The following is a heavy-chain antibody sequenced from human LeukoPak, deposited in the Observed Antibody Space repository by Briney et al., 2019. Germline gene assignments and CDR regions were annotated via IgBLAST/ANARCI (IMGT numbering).Heavy chain of an antibody. CDR1: GGSISSGGYY. V-gene: IGHV4-30-2*01. CDR3: ARFGDCFDY. D-gene: IGHD3-10*01. J-gene: IGHJ4*02. CDR2: IYHSGST. Sequence: PSETLSLTCTVSGGSISSGGYYWSWIRQPPGKGLEWIGYIYHSGSTYYNPSLKSRVTISVDRSKNQFSLKLSSVTAADTAVYYCARFGDCFDYWGQGTLVTVSS.